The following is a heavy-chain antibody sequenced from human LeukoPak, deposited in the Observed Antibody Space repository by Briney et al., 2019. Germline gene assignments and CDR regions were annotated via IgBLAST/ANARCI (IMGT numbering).Heavy chain of an antibody. CDR2: ISWDGSST. D-gene: IGHD1-1*01. V-gene: IGHV3-9*03. J-gene: IGHJ6*03. Sequence: GGSLRLSCVASGYTFSSYSINWVRQAPGKGLEWVSSISWDGSSTGYAESVKGRFTISRDSAMNSLYLQMNSLRAEDMALYYCAKDRGNSRYYYYMDVWGRGTTVTVSS. CDR1: GYTFSSYS. CDR3: AKDRGNSRYYYYMDV.